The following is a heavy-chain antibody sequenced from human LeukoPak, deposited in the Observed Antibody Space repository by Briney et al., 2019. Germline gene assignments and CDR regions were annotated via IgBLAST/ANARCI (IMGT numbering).Heavy chain of an antibody. J-gene: IGHJ4*02. V-gene: IGHV4-59*08. CDR1: GGSISSYY. Sequence: SETLSLTCTVSGGSISSYYWSWIRQPPGKGLEWIGYIYYSGGTNYNPSLKSRVTISVDTSKNQFSLRLTSVTAADTAVYYCARLRDDILTGYHFDYWGQGTLVTVSS. D-gene: IGHD3-9*01. CDR2: IYYSGGT. CDR3: ARLRDDILTGYHFDY.